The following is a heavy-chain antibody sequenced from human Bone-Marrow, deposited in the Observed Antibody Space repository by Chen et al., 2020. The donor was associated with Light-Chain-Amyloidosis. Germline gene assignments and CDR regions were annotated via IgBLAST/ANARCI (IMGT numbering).Heavy chain of an antibody. V-gene: IGHV3-7*01. CDR2: IREDGNEK. CDR1: GFTFSRYF. D-gene: IGHD6-25*01. J-gene: IGHJ4*02. CDR3: ARESSVAAPYYLDY. Sequence: EVRLVESGGGLVQPGGSLRLSCAASGFTFSRYFMSWVSQAPGKGLEWVANIREDGNEKYYVQSVKGRFTISRDNAKNAVYLQMHSLGAEDSAIYFCARESSVAAPYYLDYWGQGIRVTVSA.